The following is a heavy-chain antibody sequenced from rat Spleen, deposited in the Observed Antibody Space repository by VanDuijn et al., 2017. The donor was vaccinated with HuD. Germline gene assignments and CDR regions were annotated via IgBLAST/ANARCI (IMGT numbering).Heavy chain of an antibody. CDR3: ARRHYGYTDYFDY. D-gene: IGHD1-9*01. V-gene: IGHV5-29*01. J-gene: IGHJ2*01. CDR2: ISYDGSNT. Sequence: EVQLVESDGGLVQPGRSLKLSCAASGFTLSDYYMAWVRQAPTKGLEWVATISYDGSNTFYRDSVKGRFTISRDPAKSTLSLQMDSLRSEDTATYYCARRHYGYTDYFDYWGQGVMVTVSS. CDR1: GFTLSDYY.